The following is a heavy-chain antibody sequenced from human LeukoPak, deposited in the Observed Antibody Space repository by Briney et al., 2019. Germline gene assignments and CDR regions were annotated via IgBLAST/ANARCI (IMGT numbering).Heavy chain of an antibody. D-gene: IGHD1-26*01. CDR1: GFTFSSYW. CDR3: ARVRVGATIVFDY. J-gene: IGHJ4*02. CDR2: IKQDGSEK. Sequence: GGSLRLSCAASGFTFSSYWMTWVRQAPGRGLEWVANIKQDGSEKYYVDSVKGRFTISRDNAKNSLYLQMNSLRAEDTAVYYCARVRVGATIVFDYWGQGTLVTVSS. V-gene: IGHV3-7*01.